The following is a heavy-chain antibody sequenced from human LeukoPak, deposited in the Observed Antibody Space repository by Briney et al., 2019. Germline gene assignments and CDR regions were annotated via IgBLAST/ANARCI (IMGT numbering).Heavy chain of an antibody. D-gene: IGHD4-11*01. V-gene: IGHV3-66*01. CDR2: IYSGGST. Sequence: GGSLRLSGAASGFTVSSNYMSWVRQAPGKGLEWVSVIYSGGSTYYADSVKGRFTISRDNSKNTLYLQMNSLRAEDTAVYYCAKDCYSNYVGYWAQGTLVTVSS. CDR3: AKDCYSNYVGY. CDR1: GFTVSSNY. J-gene: IGHJ4*02.